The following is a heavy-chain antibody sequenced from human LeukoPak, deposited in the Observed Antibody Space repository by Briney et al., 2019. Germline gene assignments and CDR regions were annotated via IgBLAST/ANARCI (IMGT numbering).Heavy chain of an antibody. D-gene: IGHD2-21*01. Sequence: ASVKVSCKASGYTFTGYYMHWVRQAPGQGLEWMGWINLNSGGTNYAQKFQGRVTMTRDTSISTAYMELSRLRSDDTAVYYCARVGYCGGDCSNYYYYMDVWGKGTTVTVSS. V-gene: IGHV1-2*02. CDR2: INLNSGGT. CDR3: ARVGYCGGDCSNYYYYMDV. CDR1: GYTFTGYY. J-gene: IGHJ6*03.